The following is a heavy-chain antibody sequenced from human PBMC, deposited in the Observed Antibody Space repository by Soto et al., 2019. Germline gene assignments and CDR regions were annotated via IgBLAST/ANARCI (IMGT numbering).Heavy chain of an antibody. CDR3: ATVDGPTVTTMFFVY. J-gene: IGHJ4*02. CDR1: GFTFSSRG. CDR2: ISPGSGSL. D-gene: IGHD5-12*01. V-gene: IGHV3-48*02. Sequence: PGGSLRLSCAASGFTFSSRGMIWVRQAPEKGLFLLSYISPGSGSLYFANSVKGRFSISSDNSRDSLYLQMNSLRDDVTAVHYCATVDGPTVTTMFFVYWGQGILVTVSS.